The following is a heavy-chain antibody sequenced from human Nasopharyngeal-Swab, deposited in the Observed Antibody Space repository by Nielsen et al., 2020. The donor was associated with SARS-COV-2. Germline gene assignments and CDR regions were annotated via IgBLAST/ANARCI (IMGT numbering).Heavy chain of an antibody. CDR2: ISGSGGST. D-gene: IGHD3-22*01. J-gene: IGHJ3*02. Sequence: WIRQPPGKGLEWVSAISGSGGSTYYADSVKGRLTISRDNSKNTLYLQMNSLRAEDTAVYYCAKGSGYYYDSSGRPGAFDIWGQGTMVTVSS. CDR3: AKGSGYYYDSSGRPGAFDI. V-gene: IGHV3-23*01.